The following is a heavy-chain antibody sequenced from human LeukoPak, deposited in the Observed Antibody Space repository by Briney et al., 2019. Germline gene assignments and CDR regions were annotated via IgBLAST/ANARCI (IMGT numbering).Heavy chain of an antibody. J-gene: IGHJ5*02. CDR1: GYTLTELS. V-gene: IGHV1-24*01. CDR2: FDPEDGET. Sequence: ASVKVSCKVSGYTLTELSMHWVRQAPGKGLEWMGGFDPEDGETIYAQKFQGRVTMTEDTSTDTAYMELSSLRSEDTAVYYCATDNAMYGDYGNAILDPWGQGTLVNGSS. D-gene: IGHD4-17*01. CDR3: ATDNAMYGDYGNAILDP.